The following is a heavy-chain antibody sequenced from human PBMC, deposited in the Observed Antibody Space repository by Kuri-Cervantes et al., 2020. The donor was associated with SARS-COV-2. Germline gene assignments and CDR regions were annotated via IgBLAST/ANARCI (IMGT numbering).Heavy chain of an antibody. J-gene: IGHJ4*02. CDR1: GGSISSYC. Sequence: GSLRLSCTVSGGSISSYCWSWIRQPPGKGLEWIGYIYYSGSTNYNPSLKSRVTISVDTSKNQFSLKLSSVTAADTAVYYRARGPSRGCSGGSCYWFYFDYWGQGTLVTVSS. D-gene: IGHD2-15*01. CDR2: IYYSGST. V-gene: IGHV4-59*01. CDR3: ARGPSRGCSGGSCYWFYFDY.